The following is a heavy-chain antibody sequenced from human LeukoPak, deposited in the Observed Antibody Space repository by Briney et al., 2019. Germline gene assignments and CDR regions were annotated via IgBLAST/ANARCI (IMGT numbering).Heavy chain of an antibody. CDR3: AREILRXDI. CDR2: INTDSGNP. J-gene: IGHJ3*02. D-gene: IGHD5-24*01. Sequence: AXGYSFNSQGMSWVRQAPGQGLEWMGWINTDSGNPTYAQGFTGRFVFSLDSSVSTAYLQISNLMPEDSAKYYCAREILRXDIWGQGTXVIVSS. CDR1: GYSFNSQG. V-gene: IGHV7-4-1*02.